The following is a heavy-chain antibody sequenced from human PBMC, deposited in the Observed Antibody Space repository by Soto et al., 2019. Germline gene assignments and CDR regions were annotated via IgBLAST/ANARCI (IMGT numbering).Heavy chain of an antibody. V-gene: IGHV1-18*01. D-gene: IGHD6-13*01. CDR2: ISAYNGNT. J-gene: IGHJ6*02. Sequence: GASVKVSCKASRYTFTSFGISWVRQAPGQGLEWMGWISAYNGNTNYAQKLQGRVTMTTDTSTSTAYMELRSLRSDDTAVYYCARGPNVLAGTVKYYYGMDVWGQGTTVTVSS. CDR1: RYTFTSFG. CDR3: ARGPNVLAGTVKYYYGMDV.